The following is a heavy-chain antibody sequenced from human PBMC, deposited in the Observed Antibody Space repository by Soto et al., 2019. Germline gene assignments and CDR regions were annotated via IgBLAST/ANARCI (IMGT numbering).Heavy chain of an antibody. J-gene: IGHJ4*02. CDR2: IYSGGST. V-gene: IGHV4-30-4*01. D-gene: IGHD3-10*01. CDR3: ARAQGSGFLVS. Sequence: QVQLQESGPGLVKPSQTLSLTCTVSGGSISSGDYYWSWIRQPPGKGLGWIGYIYSGGSTYYNPSLKSRVTISVDTSKNQFSLKLSSVTAADTAVYYCARAQGSGFLVSWGQGTLVTVSS. CDR1: GGSISSGDYY.